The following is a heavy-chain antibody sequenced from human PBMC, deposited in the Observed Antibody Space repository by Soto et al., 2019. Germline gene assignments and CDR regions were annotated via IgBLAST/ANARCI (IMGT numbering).Heavy chain of an antibody. CDR1: GFTFSSYG. D-gene: IGHD5-12*01. Sequence: QVQLVESGGGVVQPGRSLRLSCAASGFTFSSYGMHWVRQAPGKGLEWVAVIWYDGSNKYYADSVKGRFTISRDNSTNTLYLQMNSLRANDTAVYYCARDWVVATDYYYYGMDVWGQGTTVTVSS. V-gene: IGHV3-33*01. CDR3: ARDWVVATDYYYYGMDV. CDR2: IWYDGSNK. J-gene: IGHJ6*02.